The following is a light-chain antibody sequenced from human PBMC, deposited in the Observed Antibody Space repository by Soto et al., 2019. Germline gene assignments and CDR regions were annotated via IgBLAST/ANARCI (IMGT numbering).Light chain of an antibody. CDR2: GAS. V-gene: IGKV3-15*01. Sequence: EIVMTQSPATLSVSPGERATLSCRASQSVSSNLAWYQQKPGQAPRLLIYGASTRATGIPARFSGSGSGTEFTLTISSLQSEDFAXXXCXQXNNWPQTFGQGTKVEIK. CDR3: XQXNNWPQT. J-gene: IGKJ1*01. CDR1: QSVSSN.